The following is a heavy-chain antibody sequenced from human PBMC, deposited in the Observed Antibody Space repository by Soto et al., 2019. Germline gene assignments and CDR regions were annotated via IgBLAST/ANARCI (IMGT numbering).Heavy chain of an antibody. V-gene: IGHV3-23*01. J-gene: IGHJ4*02. CDR3: ARRSSSWYFDY. D-gene: IGHD6-13*01. CDR1: GFTFSSYA. Sequence: EVQLLESGGGLVQPGGSLRLSCAASGFTFSSYAMNWVRQAPGKGLEWVSVISGSDGSTSYADSVKGRFTISRDNSKNTLKLHRNSLRAADMAVYTCARRSSSWYFDYWGQGTLVTVSS. CDR2: ISGSDGST.